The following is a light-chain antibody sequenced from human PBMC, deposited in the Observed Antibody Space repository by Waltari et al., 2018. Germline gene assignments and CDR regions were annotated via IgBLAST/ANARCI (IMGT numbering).Light chain of an antibody. CDR2: WAS. CDR3: QQYYSTPPT. J-gene: IGKJ2*01. CDR1: QSVLYSSNNKNY. V-gene: IGKV4-1*01. Sequence: DIVMTQSPVFLAVSLGARASIKCKSSQSVLYSSNNKNYLAWYQQKPGQPPKLLIYWASTRESGVPDRFSGSGSGTDFTLTISSLQAEDVAVYYCQQYYSTPPTFGQGTKLEIK.